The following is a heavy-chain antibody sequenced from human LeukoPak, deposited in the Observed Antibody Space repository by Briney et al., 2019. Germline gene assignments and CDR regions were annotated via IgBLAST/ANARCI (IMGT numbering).Heavy chain of an antibody. D-gene: IGHD2-21*02. CDR1: GFTLGDYT. J-gene: IGHJ3*02. CDR2: IRSGTYGGTT. CDR3: TRDESDLRPHLGDFDI. Sequence: SLRLACTTYGFTLGDYTARWFRQAPGKGLEWVGFIRSGTYGGTTELAASVKGRFSISRDASTSVAYLQMNSMKTEDTAVYYCTRDESDLRPHLGDFDIWEQGTLVTVSS. V-gene: IGHV3-49*03.